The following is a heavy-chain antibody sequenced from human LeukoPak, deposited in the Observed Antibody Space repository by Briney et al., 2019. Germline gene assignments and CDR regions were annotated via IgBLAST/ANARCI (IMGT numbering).Heavy chain of an antibody. CDR1: GFTFSSYA. J-gene: IGHJ5*02. D-gene: IGHD3-22*01. CDR3: ARGSLCYYDSSGCNWFDP. V-gene: IGHV3-30*14. Sequence: GGSLRLSCAASGFTFSSYAMHWVRQAPGKGLEWVAVISYDGSNKYYADSVKGRFTISRDNSKNTLYLQMNSLRAEDTAVYYCARGSLCYYDSSGCNWFDPWGQGTLVTVSS. CDR2: ISYDGSNK.